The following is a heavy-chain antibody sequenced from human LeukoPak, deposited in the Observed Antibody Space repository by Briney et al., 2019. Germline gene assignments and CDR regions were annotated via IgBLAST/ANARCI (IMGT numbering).Heavy chain of an antibody. J-gene: IGHJ5*02. CDR2: IIPILGIA. D-gene: IGHD4-23*01. CDR3: AREGVEVVTLFDP. Sequence: ASVKVSCKASGGTFSSYAISWVRQAPGQGLEWMGRIIPILGIANYAQKFQGRVTITADKSTSTAYMKLSSLRSEDTAVYYCAREGVEVVTLFDPWGQGTLVTVSS. CDR1: GGTFSSYA. V-gene: IGHV1-69*04.